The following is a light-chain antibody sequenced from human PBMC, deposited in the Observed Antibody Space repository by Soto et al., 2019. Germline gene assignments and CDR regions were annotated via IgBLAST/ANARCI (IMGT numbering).Light chain of an antibody. CDR3: CSYAGSSTWV. V-gene: IGLV2-23*02. J-gene: IGLJ3*02. CDR2: EVS. Sequence: QSALTQPASVSGSPGQSITISCTGTSSDVGGYNYVSWYQQHPGKAPKLMIYEVSNRPSGVSNRFSGSKSGNTASLTISGLQAEDEGDYYCCSYAGSSTWVFGGGTKLTVL. CDR1: SSDVGGYNY.